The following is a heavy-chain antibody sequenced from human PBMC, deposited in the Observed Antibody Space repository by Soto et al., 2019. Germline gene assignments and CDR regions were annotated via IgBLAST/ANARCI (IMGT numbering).Heavy chain of an antibody. CDR1: GFTFRSYG. V-gene: IGHV3-30*03. CDR3: AGSTSNAFDI. D-gene: IGHD1-26*01. J-gene: IGHJ3*02. Sequence: GGSLRLSCAASGFTFRSYGMHWVRQAPAKGLEWVAVISYDGSNKYYADSVKGRFTISRDNSKNTLYLQMNSLRAEDTAVYYCAGSTSNAFDIWGQGTMVTVSS. CDR2: ISYDGSNK.